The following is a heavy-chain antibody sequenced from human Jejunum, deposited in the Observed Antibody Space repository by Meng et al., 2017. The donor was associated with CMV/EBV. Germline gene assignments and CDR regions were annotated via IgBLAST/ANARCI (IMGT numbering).Heavy chain of an antibody. Sequence: FMFEEYGMSWVRQAPGKGLEWVSGIKWNGGSTDYADSVKGRFTISRENAKNSLYLQMNSLRAEDTALYYCARGWGCSSTSCYIFDYWGQGTLVTVSS. J-gene: IGHJ4*02. CDR2: IKWNGGST. D-gene: IGHD2-2*02. CDR3: ARGWGCSSTSCYIFDY. V-gene: IGHV3-20*03. CDR1: FMFEEYG.